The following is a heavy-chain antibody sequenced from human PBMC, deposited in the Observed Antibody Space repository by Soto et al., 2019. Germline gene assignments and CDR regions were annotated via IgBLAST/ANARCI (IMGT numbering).Heavy chain of an antibody. Sequence: PGGSLRLSCVVPGSIFIGYGMHWVRQAPGKGLEYVAAISRNGSSTYYANSVKGRFTISRDNSKNTLYLQMGSLRAEDTAVYYCAKDLRYLDPYYFDYWGQGTLVTVSS. D-gene: IGHD1-1*01. CDR3: AKDLRYLDPYYFDY. J-gene: IGHJ4*02. V-gene: IGHV3-64*01. CDR1: GSIFIGYG. CDR2: ISRNGSST.